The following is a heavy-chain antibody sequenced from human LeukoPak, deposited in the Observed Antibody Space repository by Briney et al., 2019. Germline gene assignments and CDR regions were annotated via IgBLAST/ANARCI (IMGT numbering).Heavy chain of an antibody. CDR2: ISAYNGNT. J-gene: IGHJ5*02. V-gene: IGHV1-18*01. Sequence: ASVKVSCKASGNTFTSYGISWVRQAPGQGLEWMGWISAYNGNTNYAQKLQGRVTMTTDTSTSTAYMELRSLRSDDTAVYYCARDRGRCRSGSYYPNWFDPWGQGTLVTVSS. D-gene: IGHD3-10*01. CDR1: GNTFTSYG. CDR3: ARDRGRCRSGSYYPNWFDP.